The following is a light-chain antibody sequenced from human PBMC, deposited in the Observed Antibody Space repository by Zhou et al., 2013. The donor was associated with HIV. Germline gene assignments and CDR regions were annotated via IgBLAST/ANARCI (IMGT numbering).Light chain of an antibody. CDR3: QQYNNWPPIT. Sequence: EIVMTQSPGTLSVSPGERATLSCRASQNIYSSLAWYQQRPGQAPRLLIYGASTRATGVPARFSGSGSGTEFTLTISSLQSEDFALYFCQQYNNWPPITFGQGTRLEIK. CDR2: GAS. V-gene: IGKV3-15*01. J-gene: IGKJ5*01. CDR1: QNIYSS.